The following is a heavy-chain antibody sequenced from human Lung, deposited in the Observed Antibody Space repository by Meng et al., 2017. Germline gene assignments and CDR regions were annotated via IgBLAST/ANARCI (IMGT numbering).Heavy chain of an antibody. Sequence: ITLKESGPTLVKPTQTLTLTCSFSGFALSISGVGVGWIRQPPGKALECLPLIYWDDEKRYSPSLKSRLTITKDTSKNHVVLTMTNMDPVDTATYYCAHSWGSGYYFGPLDYWGQGTLVTVSS. J-gene: IGHJ4*02. CDR2: IYWDDEK. V-gene: IGHV2-5*02. CDR3: AHSWGSGYYFGPLDY. CDR1: GFALSISGVG. D-gene: IGHD3-22*01.